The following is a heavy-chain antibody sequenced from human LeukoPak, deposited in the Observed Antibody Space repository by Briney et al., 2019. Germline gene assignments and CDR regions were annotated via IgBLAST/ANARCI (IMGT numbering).Heavy chain of an antibody. V-gene: IGHV4-4*09. J-gene: IGHJ6*03. CDR3: AGPDIATRPRKYYYYYMDV. Sequence: PSETLSLTCTVSGGSISLYYWNWIRQPPGKGLEWIGYIYTSGSTKYNPSLKSRVTISVDTSKNQLSLKLSSVTAADTAVYYCAGPDIATRPRKYYYYYMDVWGKGTTATVSS. D-gene: IGHD2-15*01. CDR2: IYTSGST. CDR1: GGSISLYY.